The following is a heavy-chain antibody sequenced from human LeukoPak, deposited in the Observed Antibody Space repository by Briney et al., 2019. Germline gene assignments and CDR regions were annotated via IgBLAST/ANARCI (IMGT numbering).Heavy chain of an antibody. CDR3: ARAGVWDYSDTSGYHNGAFDI. J-gene: IGHJ3*02. D-gene: IGHD3-22*01. CDR1: GYTFSDYY. Sequence: ASVKVSCKASGYTFSDYYIHWVRQAPGQGLEWMGRIDPNSGGTNYAQKFQGRVTMTRDTSISTAYMELSRLRSDDTALYYCARAGVWDYSDTSGYHNGAFDIWGQGTMVTVSS. V-gene: IGHV1-2*06. CDR2: IDPNSGGT.